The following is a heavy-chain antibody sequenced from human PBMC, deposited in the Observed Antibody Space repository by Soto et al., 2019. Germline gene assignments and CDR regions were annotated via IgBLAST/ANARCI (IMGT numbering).Heavy chain of an antibody. CDR1: GFTVSSNY. V-gene: IGHV3-53*01. CDR2: IYSGGST. Sequence: GGSLRLSCAASGFTVSSNYMSWVRQAPGKGLEWVSAIYSGGSTYYADSVKGRFTISRDNSKNTLYLQMNSLRAEDTAVYYCARTPQDVYYYYGMDVWGQGTTVTVSS. J-gene: IGHJ6*02. D-gene: IGHD2-15*01. CDR3: ARTPQDVYYYYGMDV.